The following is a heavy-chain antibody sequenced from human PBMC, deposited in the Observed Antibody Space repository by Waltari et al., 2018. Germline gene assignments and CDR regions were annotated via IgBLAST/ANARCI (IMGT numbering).Heavy chain of an antibody. CDR2: INHSGST. J-gene: IGHJ4*02. CDR1: GGSFSGYY. V-gene: IGHV4-34*01. D-gene: IGHD4-17*01. Sequence: QVQLQQWGAGLLKPSETLSLTCAVYGGSFSGYYWSWIRQPPGKGLEWIGEINHSGSTNYNPSLKIRVTISVDTSKNQFSLKLSSVTAADTAVYYCARVEGNDYGDYVDYWGQGTLVTVSS. CDR3: ARVEGNDYGDYVDY.